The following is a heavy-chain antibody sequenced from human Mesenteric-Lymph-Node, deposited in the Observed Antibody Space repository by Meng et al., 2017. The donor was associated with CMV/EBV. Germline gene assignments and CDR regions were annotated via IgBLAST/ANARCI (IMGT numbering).Heavy chain of an antibody. CDR1: GFTFSDYY. J-gene: IGHJ4*02. CDR3: ASWGDGYNFDY. V-gene: IGHV3-11*04. D-gene: IGHD5-24*01. Sequence: LSCAASGFTFSDYYMSWIRQAPGKGLEWVLSISNSGTTTYYADSVKGRFTISRDNAKKLLYLQMNSLRVEDTAVYYCASWGDGYNFDYWGQGTLVTVSS. CDR2: ISNSGTTT.